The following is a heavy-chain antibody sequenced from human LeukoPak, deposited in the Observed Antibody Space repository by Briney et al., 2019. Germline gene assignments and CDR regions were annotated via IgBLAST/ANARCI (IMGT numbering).Heavy chain of an antibody. J-gene: IGHJ4*02. CDR3: ARHPYSGSYHFDY. V-gene: IGHV1-2*02. CDR1: GYTFTGYY. D-gene: IGHD1-26*01. Sequence: ASVKVSCKASGYTFTGYYMHWVRQAPGQGLEWMGWIHPDRGTTNSAQKFQGRVTMTRDTSISTAYMELSRLTSDDTAVYYCARHPYSGSYHFDYWGQGTLVTVSS. CDR2: IHPDRGTT.